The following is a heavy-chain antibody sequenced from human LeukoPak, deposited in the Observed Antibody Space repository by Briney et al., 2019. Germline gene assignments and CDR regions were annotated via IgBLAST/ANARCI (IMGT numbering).Heavy chain of an antibody. CDR2: ISAYNGNT. CDR3: ARVGATYYYYYGMDV. CDR1: GYTFTSYG. Sequence: ASVKVSCTASGYTFTSYGISWVRQAPGQGLEWMGWISAYNGNTNYAQKLQGRVTMTTDTSTSTAYMELRSLRSDDTAVYYCARVGATYYYYYGMDVWGQGTTVTVS. D-gene: IGHD1-26*01. J-gene: IGHJ6*02. V-gene: IGHV1-18*01.